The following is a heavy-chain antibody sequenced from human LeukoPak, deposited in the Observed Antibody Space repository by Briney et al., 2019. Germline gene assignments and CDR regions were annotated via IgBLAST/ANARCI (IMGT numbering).Heavy chain of an antibody. J-gene: IGHJ3*02. CDR1: GFTLRSYA. CDR3: AREEGDCSSATCYTGAFDI. V-gene: IGHV3-23*01. Sequence: GGSLRLSCAASGFTLRSYAMSWVRQAPGKGLEWVSAISGSGGGTYYADSVKGRFTVSRDNSKNTLYLQMNSLRAEDTAVYYCAREEGDCSSATCYTGAFDIWGQGTMVTVSS. D-gene: IGHD2-2*02. CDR2: ISGSGGGT.